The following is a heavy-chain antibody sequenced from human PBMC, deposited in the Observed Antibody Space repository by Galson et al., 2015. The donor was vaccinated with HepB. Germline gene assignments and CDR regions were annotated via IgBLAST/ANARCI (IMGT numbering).Heavy chain of an antibody. D-gene: IGHD4-17*01. CDR2: ISPYNGNT. CDR1: GYSFINFG. Sequence: SVKVSCKASGYSFINFGISWVRQAPGQGLEWLGWISPYNGNTNFAQKFQDRVTLKTDTSTNTAYMELRSLRSDDTAVYYCAKSTVTTLWGFWYFDLWGRGSLLTVSS. CDR3: AKSTVTTLWGFWYFDL. J-gene: IGHJ2*01. V-gene: IGHV1-18*01.